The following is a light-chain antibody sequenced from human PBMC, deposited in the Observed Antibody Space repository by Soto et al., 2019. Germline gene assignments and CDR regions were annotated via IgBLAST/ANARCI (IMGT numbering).Light chain of an antibody. CDR1: SSDVGGYTY. CDR2: DVS. J-gene: IGLJ1*01. V-gene: IGLV2-14*01. CDR3: SSYTTSNTRQIV. Sequence: QSALTQPASLSGSPGQAIAISCTGTSSDVGGYTYVSWYQQHPGKAPKFIIYDVSNRPSGVSNRFPGSKSGNTASLTISGLQAEDEADYYCSSYTTSNTRQIVFGTGTKVTVL.